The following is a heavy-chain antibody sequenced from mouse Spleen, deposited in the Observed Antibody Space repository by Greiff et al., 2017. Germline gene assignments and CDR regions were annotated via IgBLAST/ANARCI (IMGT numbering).Heavy chain of an antibody. CDR3: ARGVTTVVESYAMDY. D-gene: IGHD1-1*01. Sequence: DVQLVESGPGMVKPSQSLSLTCTVTGYSITSGYDWHWIRHFPGNKLEWMGYISYSGSTNYNPSLKSRISITHDTSKNHFFLKLNSVTTEDTATYYCARGVTTVVESYAMDYWGQGTSVTVSS. CDR2: ISYSGST. V-gene: IGHV3-1*01. CDR1: GYSITSGYD. J-gene: IGHJ4*01.